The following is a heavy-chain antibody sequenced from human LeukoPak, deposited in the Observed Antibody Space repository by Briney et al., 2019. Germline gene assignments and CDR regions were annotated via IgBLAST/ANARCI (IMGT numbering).Heavy chain of an antibody. CDR1: GFTFSSYS. CDR3: AKGSGYYPEYFQH. CDR2: ISGSGGST. V-gene: IGHV3-23*01. Sequence: GGSLRLSCAASGFTFSSYSMNWVRQAPGKGLEWVSAISGSGGSTYYADSVKGRFTISRDNSKNTLYLQMNSLRAEDTAVYYCAKGSGYYPEYFQHWGQGTLVTVSS. D-gene: IGHD3-22*01. J-gene: IGHJ1*01.